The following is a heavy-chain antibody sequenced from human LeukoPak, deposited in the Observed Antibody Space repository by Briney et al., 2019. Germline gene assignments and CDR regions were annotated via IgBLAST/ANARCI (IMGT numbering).Heavy chain of an antibody. V-gene: IGHV1-2*06. CDR2: INPNGGDT. D-gene: IGHD2-2*01. CDR1: GYTFAAYF. J-gene: IGHJ4*02. CDR3: ARVGFTTSWSNFDY. Sequence: ASVKVSCKASGYTFAAYFIHWVRQAPGQGLEWMGRINPNGGDTNYAQKFQGRVTITGDTSSSTAYMELSSLRPDDTSMHFCARVGFTTSWSNFDYWGQGTLVTVSS.